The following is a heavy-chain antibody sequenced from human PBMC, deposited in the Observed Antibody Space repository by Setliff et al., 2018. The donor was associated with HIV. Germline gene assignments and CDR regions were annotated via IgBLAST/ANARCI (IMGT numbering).Heavy chain of an antibody. D-gene: IGHD1-26*01. CDR1: GGSISSSSYY. J-gene: IGHJ4*02. Sequence: SETLSLTCNVSGGSISSSSYYWGWTRQPPGKGLEWIGTILYTGSTYYNPSLKSRVSISVDTSKNHFSLKVTSVTAADTAVYYCARLPLRSGSPIDYWGQGTLVTVSS. V-gene: IGHV4-39*02. CDR3: ARLPLRSGSPIDY. CDR2: ILYTGST.